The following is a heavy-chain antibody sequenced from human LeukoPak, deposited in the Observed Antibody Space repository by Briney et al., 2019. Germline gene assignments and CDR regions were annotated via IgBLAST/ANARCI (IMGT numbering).Heavy chain of an antibody. Sequence: GGSLRLSCAASGFTFDDYAMHWVRQAPGKGLEWVSGISWNSGSIGYADSVKGRFTISRDNAKNSLYLQMNSLRAEDTALYYCAKDRTKVTGGDAFDIWGQGTMVTVSS. CDR2: ISWNSGSI. V-gene: IGHV3-9*01. CDR1: GFTFDDYA. D-gene: IGHD4-17*01. CDR3: AKDRTKVTGGDAFDI. J-gene: IGHJ3*02.